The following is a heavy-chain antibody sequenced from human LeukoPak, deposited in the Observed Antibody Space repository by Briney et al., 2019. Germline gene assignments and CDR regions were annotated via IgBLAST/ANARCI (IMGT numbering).Heavy chain of an antibody. CDR1: GFTVSYNY. Sequence: GGSLRLSCAASGFTVSYNYMTWVRQVPGKGLEWVSVIYSGGNTYYADSVKGRFTIDRDNAKNTLYLQMNSLRAEDTAVYYCARDLGSSSNYWGQGTLVTVSS. J-gene: IGHJ4*02. CDR3: ARDLGSSSNY. CDR2: IYSGGNT. D-gene: IGHD6-13*01. V-gene: IGHV3-66*01.